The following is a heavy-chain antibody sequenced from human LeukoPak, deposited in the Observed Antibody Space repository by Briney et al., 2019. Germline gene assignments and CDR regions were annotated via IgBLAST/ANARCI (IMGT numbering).Heavy chain of an antibody. CDR2: INPNSGGT. CDR1: GYTFTAYY. J-gene: IGHJ4*02. Sequence: GASVKVSCKASGYTFTAYYMHWVRQAPGQGLEWMGRINPNSGGTNYAQKFQGRVTMTRDTSISTAYMELSRLRSDDTAVYYCARGYWGSWYFDYWGQGTLVTVSS. D-gene: IGHD7-27*01. V-gene: IGHV1-2*06. CDR3: ARGYWGSWYFDY.